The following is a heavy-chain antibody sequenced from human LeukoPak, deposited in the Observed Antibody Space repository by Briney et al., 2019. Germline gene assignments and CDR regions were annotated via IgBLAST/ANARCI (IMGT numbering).Heavy chain of an antibody. Sequence: GGSLRLSCAASGFTLSGYAMSWVRQAPGKGLEWVSAISGSGGSTYYADSVKGRFTISRDNSKNTVSLEMNSLRAEDTAVYYCAKGRYSSSHYIGDYWGQGMLVTVSS. D-gene: IGHD6-6*01. V-gene: IGHV3-23*01. J-gene: IGHJ4*02. CDR1: GFTLSGYA. CDR3: AKGRYSSSHYIGDY. CDR2: ISGSGGST.